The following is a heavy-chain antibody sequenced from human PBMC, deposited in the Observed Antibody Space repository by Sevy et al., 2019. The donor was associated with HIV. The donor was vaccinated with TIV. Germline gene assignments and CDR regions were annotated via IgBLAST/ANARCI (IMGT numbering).Heavy chain of an antibody. J-gene: IGHJ4*02. Sequence: GGSLRLSCAASGFTFSSYRMTWVRQAPGKGLEWVSCISSTSAYINYADSVKGRFAISRDNDKNLVDLQMDSLRAEDTAVYYCARAVLEISTWRSDYWGQGTRVTVSS. CDR1: GFTFSSYR. V-gene: IGHV3-21*03. CDR3: ARAVLEISTWRSDY. D-gene: IGHD1-1*01. CDR2: ISSTSAYI.